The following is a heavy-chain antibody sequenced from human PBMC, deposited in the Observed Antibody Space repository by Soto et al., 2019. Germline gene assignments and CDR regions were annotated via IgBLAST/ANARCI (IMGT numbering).Heavy chain of an antibody. Sequence: EVQLLETGGGLIQPGGSLRLSCAASVFTVSVNYMSWVRQAPGKGLEWVSVVDTGGSTYYADSVKGRFTISRDNSKNTLYLQMNSLRVGDTAVYYCARDQFYGSASCNYIYQYYYGMDVWGQGTTVTVSS. J-gene: IGHJ6*02. CDR3: ARDQFYGSASCNYIYQYYYGMDV. V-gene: IGHV3-53*02. CDR1: VFTVSVNY. D-gene: IGHD3-10*01. CDR2: VDTGGST.